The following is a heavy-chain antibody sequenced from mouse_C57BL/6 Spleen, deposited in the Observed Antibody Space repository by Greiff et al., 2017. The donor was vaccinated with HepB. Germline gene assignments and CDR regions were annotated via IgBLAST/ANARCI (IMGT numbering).Heavy chain of an antibody. J-gene: IGHJ3*01. CDR2: IYPGDGDT. CDR1: GYAFSSSW. D-gene: IGHD2-10*01. CDR3: ARSSLLGFAY. Sequence: QVQLQQSGPELVKPGASVKISCKASGYAFSSSWMNWVKQRPGKGLEWIGRIYPGDGDTNYNGKFKGNATLTADKSSSTAYMQLSSLTSEDSAVYFCARSSLLGFAYWGQGTLVTVSA. V-gene: IGHV1-82*01.